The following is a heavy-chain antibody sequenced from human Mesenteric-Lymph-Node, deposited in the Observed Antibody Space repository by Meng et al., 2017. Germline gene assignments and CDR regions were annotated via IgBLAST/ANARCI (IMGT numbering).Heavy chain of an antibody. CDR2: INHSGST. CDR3: ARSRYYDSRLVDY. J-gene: IGHJ4*02. CDR1: GGDFSGYY. V-gene: IGHV4-34*01. Sequence: QVQLQQWGPGLLEPSDTLSLTCAFYGGDFSGYYWSWIRQPPGKGLEWIGEINHSGSTNYNPSLKSRVTISVDTSKNQFSLKLSSVTAADTAVYYCARSRYYDSRLVDYWGQGTLVTVSS. D-gene: IGHD3-22*01.